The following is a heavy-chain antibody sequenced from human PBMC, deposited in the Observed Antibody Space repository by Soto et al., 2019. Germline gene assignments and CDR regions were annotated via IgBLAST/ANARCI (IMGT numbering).Heavy chain of an antibody. D-gene: IGHD2-21*02. J-gene: IGHJ6*02. CDR3: ASSVCGGDCYSPSYYYYGMDV. Sequence: GASLKISCKGSGYTFTDYWIGWVRQLPGKGLEWMGRIDPSDSYTNYSPSFQGHVTISADKSISTAYLQWSSLKASDTAMYYCASSVCGGDCYSPSYYYYGMDVWGQGTTVTVSS. V-gene: IGHV5-10-1*01. CDR1: GYTFTDYW. CDR2: IDPSDSYT.